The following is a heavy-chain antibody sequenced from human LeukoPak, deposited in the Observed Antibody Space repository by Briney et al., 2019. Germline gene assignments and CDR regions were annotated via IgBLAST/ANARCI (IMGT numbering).Heavy chain of an antibody. CDR3: ARDLRPYYDFRSGYNWFDP. V-gene: IGHV1-2*02. D-gene: IGHD3-3*01. CDR2: INPNSGGT. CDR1: GYTFTGYY. J-gene: IGHJ5*02. Sequence: ASVKVSCKASGYTFTGYYMHWVRQAPGQGLEWMGWINPNSGGTNYAQKFQGRVTMTRDTSISTAYMELSRLRSDDTAVYYCARDLRPYYDFRSGYNWFDPWGQGTPVTVSS.